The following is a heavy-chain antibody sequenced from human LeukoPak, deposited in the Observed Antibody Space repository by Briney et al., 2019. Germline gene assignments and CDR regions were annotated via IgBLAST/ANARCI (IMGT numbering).Heavy chain of an antibody. J-gene: IGHJ5*02. CDR1: GFTVRSFD. V-gene: IGHV3-48*01. CDR2: ISTSTSTI. D-gene: IGHD4-17*01. CDR3: VANTVTTAQLQAT. Sequence: GGSLRLSCAGSGFTVRSFDVKWVRQAPGKGLEWVSYISTSTSTIYYADSVKGRFTISRDNAKNSLYLQMNSLRAEDTAVYYCVANTVTTAQLQATWGQGTLVAVSS.